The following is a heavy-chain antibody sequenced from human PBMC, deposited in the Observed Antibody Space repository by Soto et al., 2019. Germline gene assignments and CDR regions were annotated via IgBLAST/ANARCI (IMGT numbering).Heavy chain of an antibody. CDR2: LDLCASYS. Sequence: PGESLKISCKGSGYSFTSYWISWVRQMPGKGLECLGWLDLCASYSHFCPSFLCLFTLSAVKSICTAFLPWSCLKASDTAMYFCARPSVPLLVRRSCSRGCFDVWGRGSTVPVSS. CDR3: ARPSVPLLVRRSCSRGCFDV. CDR1: GYSFTSYW. D-gene: IGHD3-10*01. J-gene: IGHJ6*02. V-gene: IGHV5-10-1*01.